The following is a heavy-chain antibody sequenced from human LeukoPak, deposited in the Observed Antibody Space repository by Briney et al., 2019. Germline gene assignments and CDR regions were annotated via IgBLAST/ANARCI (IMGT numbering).Heavy chain of an antibody. Sequence: GGSLRLSCAASGFTFSSYEMNWVRQAPGKGLEWVSYISSSGSTIYYADSVKGRFTISRDNSKNKVYLQMHSLRAEDTAVYYCARLKYCGADCDRGGAFDIWGQGTLVTVSS. V-gene: IGHV3-48*03. D-gene: IGHD2-21*02. CDR2: ISSSGSTI. CDR3: ARLKYCGADCDRGGAFDI. J-gene: IGHJ3*02. CDR1: GFTFSSYE.